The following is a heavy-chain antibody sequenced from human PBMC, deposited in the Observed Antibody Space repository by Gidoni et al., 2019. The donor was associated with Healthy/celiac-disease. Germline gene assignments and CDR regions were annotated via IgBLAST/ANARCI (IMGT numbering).Heavy chain of an antibody. CDR1: GYNLTELY. J-gene: IGHJ4*02. V-gene: IGHV1-24*01. D-gene: IGHD4-17*01. Sequence: QVQLVQSGAEVKKPGASVKVCCKVYGYNLTELYMHWVRQAPGKGLEWMGGFDPEDGETIYAQKFQGRVTMTEDTSTDTAYMELSSLRSEDTAVYYCATEHRDYGDYVGYYFDYWGQGTLVTVSS. CDR2: FDPEDGET. CDR3: ATEHRDYGDYVGYYFDY.